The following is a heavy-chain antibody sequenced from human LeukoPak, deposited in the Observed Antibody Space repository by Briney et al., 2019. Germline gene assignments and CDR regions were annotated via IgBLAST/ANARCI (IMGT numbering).Heavy chain of an antibody. CDR1: GGSISNYY. J-gene: IGHJ4*02. Sequence: SETLSLTCTVSGGSISNYYWSWIRQPPGKGLEWIGEINHSGSTNYNPSLKSRVTISVDTSKNQFSLKLSSVTAADTAVYYCARYVAEVDYWGQGTLVTVSS. CDR2: INHSGST. CDR3: ARYVAEVDY. D-gene: IGHD2-21*01. V-gene: IGHV4-34*01.